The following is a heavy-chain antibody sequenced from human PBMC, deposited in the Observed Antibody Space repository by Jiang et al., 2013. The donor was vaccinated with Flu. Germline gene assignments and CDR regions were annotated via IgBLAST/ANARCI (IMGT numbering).Heavy chain of an antibody. Sequence: KISCKGSGYGFTNYWIAWVRQMPEKGLEWMGIIYPGDSSTRYSPSFQGQVIISVDKSTSTAYLQWSSLKASDTAMYYCARLRGYYDSSGYYFFDRWGQGTLVTVSS. CDR2: IYPGDSST. D-gene: IGHD3-22*01. J-gene: IGHJ4*02. V-gene: IGHV5-51*01. CDR1: GYGFTNYW. CDR3: ARLRGYYDSSGYYFFDR.